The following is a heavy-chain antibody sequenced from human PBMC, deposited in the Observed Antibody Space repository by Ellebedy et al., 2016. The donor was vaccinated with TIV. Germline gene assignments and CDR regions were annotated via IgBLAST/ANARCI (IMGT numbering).Heavy chain of an antibody. CDR1: GFNFRIYG. Sequence: PGGSLRLSCAASGFNFRIYGMSWVRQAPGKGLECVADIKQDGSDKNYLDSVKGRFIISRDNAQNSLYLHMNNLRAEDTAVYYCERDPNSPGDTDYGDYWGQGVVVTVST. J-gene: IGHJ4*02. D-gene: IGHD4-17*01. V-gene: IGHV3-7*03. CDR3: ERDPNSPGDTDYGDY. CDR2: IKQDGSDK.